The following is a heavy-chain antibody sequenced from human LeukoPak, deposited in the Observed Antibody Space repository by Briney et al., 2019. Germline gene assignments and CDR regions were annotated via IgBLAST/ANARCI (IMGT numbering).Heavy chain of an antibody. CDR3: ARDMADY. J-gene: IGHJ4*02. Sequence: ASVKVSCKASAYTSTDYYIHLVRQAPGQGREWMGWINPDNGDTDYAQKFQGRVTMTRDTSITTAYMELTSLISDDTAVYYCARDMADYWGQGTLVTVSS. V-gene: IGHV1-2*02. CDR2: INPDNGDT. D-gene: IGHD5-24*01. CDR1: AYTSTDYY.